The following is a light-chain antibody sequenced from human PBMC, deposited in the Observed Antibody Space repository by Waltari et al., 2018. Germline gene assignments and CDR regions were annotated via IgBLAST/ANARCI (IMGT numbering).Light chain of an antibody. J-gene: IGLJ2*01. CDR2: AKD. V-gene: IGLV3-19*01. CDR1: SLRTFY. Sequence: SSELTQDPAVSVALGQTVRITCQGDSLRTFYASWYQQKPGQAPVLVIYAKDNRPSGIPNRFSGSSSGNTASLTITGAQAEDEADYYCNCRDSSGNVIFGGGTKVTVL. CDR3: NCRDSSGNVI.